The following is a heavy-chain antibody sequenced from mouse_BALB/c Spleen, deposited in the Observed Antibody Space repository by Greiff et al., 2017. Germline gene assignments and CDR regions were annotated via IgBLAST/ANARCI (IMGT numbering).Heavy chain of an antibody. CDR1: GFTFSSFG. CDR3: ARSRRWCFDV. V-gene: IGHV5-17*02. Sequence: EVKLMESGGGLVQPGGSRKLSCAASGFTFSSFGMHWVRQDPEKGLEWVAYISSGSSTIYYADTVKGRFTISRDNPKNTLFLQMTSLRSEDTAMYYCARSRRWCFDVWGAGTTVTVSS. CDR2: ISSGSSTI. J-gene: IGHJ1*01.